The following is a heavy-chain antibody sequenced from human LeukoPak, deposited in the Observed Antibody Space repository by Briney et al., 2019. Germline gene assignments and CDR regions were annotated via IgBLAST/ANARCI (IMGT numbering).Heavy chain of an antibody. Sequence: GGSLRLSCAASGFSFSSYAMSWVRQAPGKGLEWVSHISHDGGSTNYADSVKGRFTISRDNAKNTLYLQMSSLRAEDTAVYFCVRDGDDFNFDYWGQGSLVTVSS. D-gene: IGHD5-24*01. CDR1: GFSFSSYA. CDR3: VRDGDDFNFDY. V-gene: IGHV3-23*01. CDR2: ISHDGGST. J-gene: IGHJ4*02.